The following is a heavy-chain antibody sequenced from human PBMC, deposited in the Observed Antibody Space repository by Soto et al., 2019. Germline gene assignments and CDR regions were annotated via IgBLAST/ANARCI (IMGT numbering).Heavy chain of an antibody. CDR3: ARSLWFGELH. CDR2: MFWANDK. Sequence: QITLKESGPTLVKPTQTLTLTCSFSGFSLSTTGVGVGWIRQSPGKALDWLAIMFWANDKRYSPSLNSRVTISEHTSKNQVVLTVTNMDPVDTVTYYCARSLWFGELHWGQGALVTVSS. J-gene: IGHJ4*02. D-gene: IGHD3-10*01. CDR1: GFSLSTTGVG. V-gene: IGHV2-5*02.